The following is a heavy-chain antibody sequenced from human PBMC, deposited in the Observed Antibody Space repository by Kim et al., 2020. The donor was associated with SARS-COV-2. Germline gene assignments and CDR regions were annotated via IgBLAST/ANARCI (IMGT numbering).Heavy chain of an antibody. CDR1: GGSISSSSYY. CDR2: IYYSGST. Sequence: SETLSLTCTVSGGSISSSSYYWGWIRQPPGKGLEWIGSIYYSGSTYYNPSLKSRVTISVDTSKNQFSLKLSSVTAADTAVYYCARDRQMATIIKGEFDIWGQGTMVTVSS. V-gene: IGHV4-39*07. J-gene: IGHJ3*02. CDR3: ARDRQMATIIKGEFDI. D-gene: IGHD5-12*01.